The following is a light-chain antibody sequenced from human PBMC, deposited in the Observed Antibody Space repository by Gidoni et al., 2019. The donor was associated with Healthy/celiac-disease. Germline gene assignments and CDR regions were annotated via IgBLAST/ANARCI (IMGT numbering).Light chain of an antibody. Sequence: ELVMTQSPATPSVSPGARATLSCRASQSVSSYLAWYQQKPGQAPRLLIYGASTRATGIPASFSGSGTGTEFTLTISSLQSEDFAVYYCQQYNNWPPAWTFGQGTKVEIK. CDR2: GAS. CDR3: QQYNNWPPAWT. CDR1: QSVSSY. V-gene: IGKV3-15*01. J-gene: IGKJ1*01.